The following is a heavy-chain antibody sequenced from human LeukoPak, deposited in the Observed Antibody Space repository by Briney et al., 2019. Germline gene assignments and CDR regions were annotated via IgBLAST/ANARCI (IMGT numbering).Heavy chain of an antibody. V-gene: IGHV3-30*04. CDR1: GFTFSSYA. D-gene: IGHD3-10*01. CDR2: ISYDGSNK. Sequence: GGSLRLSCAASGFTFSSYAMHWVRQAPGKGLEWVAVISYDGSNKYYADSVKGRFTISRDNSKNTLYLQMNSLRAEDTAVYYCARDLGWYYYGSGPPVGVLDPWGQGTLVTVSS. J-gene: IGHJ5*02. CDR3: ARDLGWYYYGSGPPVGVLDP.